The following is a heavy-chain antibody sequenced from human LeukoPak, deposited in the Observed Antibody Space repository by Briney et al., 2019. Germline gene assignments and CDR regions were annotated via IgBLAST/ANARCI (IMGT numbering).Heavy chain of an antibody. J-gene: IGHJ5*02. CDR3: ASGTIFGVISSCPFQS. V-gene: IGHV4-4*07. Sequence: SETLSLTCTVSGGSISSYYWSWIRQPAGKGLEWIGRIYTSGSTNYNPSLKSRVTISVDKSKNQFSLKLSSVTAADTAVYYCASGTIFGVISSCPFQSWGQGTQVTVSP. CDR2: IYTSGST. D-gene: IGHD3-3*01. CDR1: GGSISSYY.